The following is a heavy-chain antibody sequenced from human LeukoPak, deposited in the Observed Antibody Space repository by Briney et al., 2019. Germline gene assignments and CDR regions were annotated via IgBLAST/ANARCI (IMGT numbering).Heavy chain of an antibody. CDR2: IYYSGST. CDR3: STLTYYYDSSGYYYFDY. J-gene: IGHJ4*02. D-gene: IGHD3-22*01. Sequence: KPSETLSLTCTVSGGSISSSSYYWGWIRQPPGKGLEWIGSIYYSGSTYYNPSLKSRVTISVDTSKNQFSLKLSSVTAAHTALYYCSTLTYYYDSSGYYYFDYWGQGTLVTVSS. V-gene: IGHV4-39*01. CDR1: GGSISSSSYY.